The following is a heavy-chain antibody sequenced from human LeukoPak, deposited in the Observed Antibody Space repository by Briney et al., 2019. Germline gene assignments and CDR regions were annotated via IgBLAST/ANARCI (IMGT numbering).Heavy chain of an antibody. CDR1: GGSISSYY. Sequence: SETLSLTCTVSGGSISSYYWSWIRQPPGKGLEWIGYIYYSGSTNYNPSLKSRVTISVDTSKNQFSLKLSSVTAADTAVYYCARDALMGRAGNWFDPWGQGTLVTVSS. CDR2: IYYSGST. D-gene: IGHD3-10*01. V-gene: IGHV4-59*01. J-gene: IGHJ5*02. CDR3: ARDALMGRAGNWFDP.